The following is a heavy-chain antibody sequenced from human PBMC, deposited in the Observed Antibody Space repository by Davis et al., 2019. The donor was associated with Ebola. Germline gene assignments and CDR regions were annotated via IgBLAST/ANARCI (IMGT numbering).Heavy chain of an antibody. D-gene: IGHD4-11*01. Sequence: ASVKVSCKASGYTFTDYNIHWMRQAPGQGLEWLGRVILKSGATNYAQKFQGRVTMTRDTSISTVYMELCSLRYDDTADYYCARGHNYAHEYWGQGTLVTVSS. CDR3: ARGHNYAHEY. CDR2: VILKSGAT. J-gene: IGHJ4*02. V-gene: IGHV1-2*06. CDR1: GYTFTDYN.